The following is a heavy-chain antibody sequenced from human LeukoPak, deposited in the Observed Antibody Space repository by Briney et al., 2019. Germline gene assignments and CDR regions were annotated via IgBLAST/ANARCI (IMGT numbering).Heavy chain of an antibody. CDR1: RYSFTSYW. V-gene: IGHV5-51*01. CDR3: ARHVDNNWFDP. CDR2: IYPGDSDT. J-gene: IGHJ5*02. Sequence: GESLKISCKGSRYSFTSYWIGWVRQMPGKGLEWKGIIYPGDSDTTYSPSFQGQVTISADKFTSTAYLQWSSLKASDTAMYYCARHVDNNWFDPWGQGTLVTVSS. D-gene: IGHD2-15*01.